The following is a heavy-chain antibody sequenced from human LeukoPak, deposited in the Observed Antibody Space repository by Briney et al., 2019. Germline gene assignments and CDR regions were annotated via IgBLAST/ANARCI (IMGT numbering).Heavy chain of an antibody. V-gene: IGHV3-49*04. D-gene: IGHD6-13*01. CDR3: TRGAAAGTRVGSLWY. J-gene: IGHJ4*02. CDR2: IGTKAYGGTP. CDR1: GFTFGDYA. Sequence: GGSLRLSCAASGFTFGDYAMSCVRQAPGKGLEWVGFIGTKAYGGTPEYAASVRGRFTISRDDSKSIAYLQINSLKAEDTAVYYRTRGAAAGTRVGSLWYWGQGTLVTVSS.